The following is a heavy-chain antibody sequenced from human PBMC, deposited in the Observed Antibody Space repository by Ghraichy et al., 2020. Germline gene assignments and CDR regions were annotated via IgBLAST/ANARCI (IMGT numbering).Heavy chain of an antibody. Sequence: GESLNISCAASGFTFSSYSMNWVRQAPGKGLEWVSSISSSSSYIYYADSVKGRFTISRDNAKNSLYLQMNSLRAEDTAVYYCARDLDSSSYYYYYGMDVWGQGTTVTVSS. CDR2: ISSSSSYI. CDR1: GFTFSSYS. J-gene: IGHJ6*02. D-gene: IGHD6-13*01. V-gene: IGHV3-21*01. CDR3: ARDLDSSSYYYYYGMDV.